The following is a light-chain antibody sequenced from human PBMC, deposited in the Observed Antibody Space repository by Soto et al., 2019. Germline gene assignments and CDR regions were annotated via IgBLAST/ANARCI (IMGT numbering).Light chain of an antibody. CDR3: QQYGSSGT. V-gene: IGKV3-20*01. CDR2: GAS. J-gene: IGKJ1*01. CDR1: QSVSDNY. Sequence: EFVLTQSPGTLSLSPGERATLSCMASQSVSDNYLAWYQQKPGQAPRLSIYGASNRATGIPDRFSGSGSGTDFTLHISRLEREDLAVYYCQQYGSSGTFGQGTKVDI.